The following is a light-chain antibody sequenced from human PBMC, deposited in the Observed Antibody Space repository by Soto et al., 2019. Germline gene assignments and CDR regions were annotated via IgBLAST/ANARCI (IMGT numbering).Light chain of an antibody. CDR2: VNN. CDR3: QTYDSSLSGVV. V-gene: IGLV1-40*01. Sequence: QSVLTQPPSVSGAPGQRVTISCTGSSSNIGAGYDVHWYQQLPGTAPKLLIYVNNNRPSGVPDRFSGSKSGTSASLAITGLQAPDEADYYSQTYDSSLSGVVFGGGTKLTVL. CDR1: SSNIGAGYD. J-gene: IGLJ2*01.